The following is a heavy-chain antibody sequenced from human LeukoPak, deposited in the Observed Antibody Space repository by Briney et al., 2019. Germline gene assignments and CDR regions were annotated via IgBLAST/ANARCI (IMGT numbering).Heavy chain of an antibody. V-gene: IGHV4-34*01. Sequence: SETLSLTCAVYGGAFSGYYWSWIRQPPGKGLEWIGEINHSGSTNYNPSLKSRVTISLDTSKNQFSLKLSSVTAADTAVYYCARGQDDTMMPFDYWGQGTLVTVSS. D-gene: IGHD3-22*01. J-gene: IGHJ4*02. CDR2: INHSGST. CDR3: ARGQDDTMMPFDY. CDR1: GGAFSGYY.